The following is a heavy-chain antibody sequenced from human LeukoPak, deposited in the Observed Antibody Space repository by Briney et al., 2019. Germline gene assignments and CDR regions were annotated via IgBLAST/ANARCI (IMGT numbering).Heavy chain of an antibody. D-gene: IGHD2-2*01. V-gene: IGHV3-21*01. CDR3: ARPDGVPAASVYYMDV. CDR2: ISSSSSYI. J-gene: IGHJ6*03. Sequence: LLLSSVASGFTISSYYNYSVIHEPPKRLEWWSSISSSSSYIYYTDSVKGRFTISRDNAKNSLYLQMNSLRAEDTAVYYCARPDGVPAASVYYMDVWGKGTTVTVSS. CDR1: GFTISSYY.